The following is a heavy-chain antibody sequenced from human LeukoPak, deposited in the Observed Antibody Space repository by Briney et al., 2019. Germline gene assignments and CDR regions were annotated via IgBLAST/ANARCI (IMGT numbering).Heavy chain of an antibody. J-gene: IGHJ4*02. D-gene: IGHD4-23*01. V-gene: IGHV4-4*07. Sequence: PSETLSLTCSVSGVSIFSYYWSWIRQPAGKGLEWIGRIYTSGSTNYNPSLKSRVTMSVDTSKNQFSLKLSSVTAADTAVYYCARDNTVARYFDYWGQGTLVTVSS. CDR1: GVSIFSYY. CDR3: ARDNTVARYFDY. CDR2: IYTSGST.